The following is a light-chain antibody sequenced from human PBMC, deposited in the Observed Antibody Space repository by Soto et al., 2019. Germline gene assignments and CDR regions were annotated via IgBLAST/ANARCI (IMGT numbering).Light chain of an antibody. V-gene: IGKV1-5*01. CDR1: QSISSW. CDR2: DAS. J-gene: IGKJ1*01. CDR3: QQYSRDST. Sequence: DIQMTQSPSTLSASVGDRVTITCRASQSISSWLAWYQQKPGKAPKLLIYDASSLESGVPSRFSGSGSGTEFTLTISSLHPDDFASYYCQQYSRDSTFGQGTKVEI.